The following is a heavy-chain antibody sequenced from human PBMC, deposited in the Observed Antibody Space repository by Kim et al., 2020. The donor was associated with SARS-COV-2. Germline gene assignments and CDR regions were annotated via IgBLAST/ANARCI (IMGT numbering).Heavy chain of an antibody. V-gene: IGHV4-31*03. CDR1: GGSISSGGYY. D-gene: IGHD3-10*01. Sequence: SETLSLTCTVSGGSISSGGYYWSWIRQHPGKGLEWIGYIYYSGSTYYNPSLKSRVTISVDTSKNQFSLKLSSVTAADTAVYYCARYPVMVRGVIGYYYGMDVWGQGTTVTVSS. J-gene: IGHJ6*02. CDR3: ARYPVMVRGVIGYYYGMDV. CDR2: IYYSGST.